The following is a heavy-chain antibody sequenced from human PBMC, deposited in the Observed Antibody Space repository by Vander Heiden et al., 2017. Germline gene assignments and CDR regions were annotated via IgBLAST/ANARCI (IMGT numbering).Heavy chain of an antibody. V-gene: IGHV4-39*01. J-gene: IGHJ4*02. Sequence: QLQLQESGPALVTPSETLSLPCTVSGASISTPNDYWAWIRQPPEKWLEWSGIIHSDGSTLYNPSLKSRVTFSIDTSKIQYSLELTSVTATETGVYYCARSSVRDSSGWYPFDLWGLGTLVTVSS. CDR2: IHSDGST. CDR1: GASISTPNDY. D-gene: IGHD6-19*01. CDR3: ARSSVRDSSGWYPFDL.